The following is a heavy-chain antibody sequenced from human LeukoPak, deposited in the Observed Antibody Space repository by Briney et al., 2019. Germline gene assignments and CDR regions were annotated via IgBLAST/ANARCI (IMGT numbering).Heavy chain of an antibody. V-gene: IGHV1-18*01. J-gene: IGHJ3*02. CDR1: GYTFTSYG. Sequence: ASVKVSCKASGYTFTSYGISWVRQAPGQGLEWMGWISAYNGNTNYAQKFQGRVTITADKSTSTAYMELSSLRSEDTAVYYCATAAEMATMRSHDAFDIWGQGTMVTVSS. CDR2: ISAYNGNT. CDR3: ATAAEMATMRSHDAFDI. D-gene: IGHD5-24*01.